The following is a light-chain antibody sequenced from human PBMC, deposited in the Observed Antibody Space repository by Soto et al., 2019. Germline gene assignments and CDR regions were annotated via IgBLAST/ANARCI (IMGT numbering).Light chain of an antibody. CDR1: QSVSSSY. CDR2: GAS. V-gene: IGKV3-20*01. Sequence: EFVLTQSPGTLSLSPGERATLSCRASQSVSSSYLAWYQQKPGQAPRLLIYGASSRATGIPDRFSGSESGTDFTLTISRLEPEDFAVYYCQQYGSSRGYTFGQGTKLEIK. J-gene: IGKJ2*01. CDR3: QQYGSSRGYT.